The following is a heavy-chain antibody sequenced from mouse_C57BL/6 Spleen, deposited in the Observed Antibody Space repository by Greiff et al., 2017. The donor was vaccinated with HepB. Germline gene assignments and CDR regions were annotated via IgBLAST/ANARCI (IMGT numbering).Heavy chain of an antibody. CDR3: ARDRRFLDY. J-gene: IGHJ4*01. V-gene: IGHV3-6*01. Sequence: EVKLQESGPGLVKPSQSLSLTCSVTGYSITSGYYWNWIRKFPGNKLEWMGYISYDGSNNYNPSLKNRISITRDTSKNQFFLKLNSVTTEDTATYYCARDRRFLDYWGQGTSVTVSS. CDR2: ISYDGSN. CDR1: GYSITSGYY.